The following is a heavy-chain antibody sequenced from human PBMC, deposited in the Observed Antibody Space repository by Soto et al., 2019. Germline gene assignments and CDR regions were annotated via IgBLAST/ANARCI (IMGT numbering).Heavy chain of an antibody. J-gene: IGHJ5*02. CDR1: GFAVSSYA. V-gene: IGHV3-30-3*01. D-gene: IGHD3-3*01. Sequence: ESGGGVVQPGRSLRLSCAASGFAVSSYAMHWVRQAPGKRLEWMAVISYDGSNKYYADSVKGRFTISRDNSKNTLYLQMNSLRAEDTAVYYRAREIEWLLGSWGQGTLVTVSS. CDR3: AREIEWLLGS. CDR2: ISYDGSNK.